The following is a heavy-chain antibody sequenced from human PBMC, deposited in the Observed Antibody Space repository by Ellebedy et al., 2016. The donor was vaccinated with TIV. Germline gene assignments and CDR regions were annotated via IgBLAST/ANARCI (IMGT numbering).Heavy chain of an antibody. CDR2: IYYSGST. V-gene: IGHV4-59*01. D-gene: IGHD3-10*01. CDR1: GGSIGSYY. J-gene: IGHJ5*02. CDR3: ARERTVVRGPTERRVWFDP. Sequence: MPSETLSLTCTVSGGSIGSYYWSWIRQPPGKGLEWIGYIYYSGSTNYNPSLKSRVTISVATSKNQFSLKLSSVTAADTAVYYCARERTVVRGPTERRVWFDPWGQGTLVTVSS.